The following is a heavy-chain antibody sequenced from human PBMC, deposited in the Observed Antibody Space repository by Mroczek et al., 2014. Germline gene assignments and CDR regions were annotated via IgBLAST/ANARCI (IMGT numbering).Heavy chain of an antibody. J-gene: IGHJ3*02. CDR3: ARGLAENLTVTKEDAFDI. CDR2: SIIWKH. CDR1: WVRSVVTT. V-gene: IGHV4-34*01. D-gene: IGHD4-17*01. Sequence: QVQRTAWGGRTVVSLRRPCPSPALSMWVRSVVTTGAGSASPHGRGWSGLGKSIIWKHQLQPSLKSRVTISVDTSKNQXSLKLSSVTAADTAVYYCARGLAENLTVTKEDAFDIWGQGTMVTVSS.